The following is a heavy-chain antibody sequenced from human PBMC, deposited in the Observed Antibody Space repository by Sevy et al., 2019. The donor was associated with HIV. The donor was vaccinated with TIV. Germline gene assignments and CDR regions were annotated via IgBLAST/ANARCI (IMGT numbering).Heavy chain of an antibody. V-gene: IGHV4-61*02. CDR2: IYTSGST. D-gene: IGHD3-3*01. CDR3: ARDPDYDFWSGYYTGPPL. Sequence: SETLSLTCTVSGGSISSGSYYWSWIRQPAGKGLEWIGRIYTSGSTNYNPSLKSRVTMSVDTSKNQFSLKLSSVTAADTAVHYCARDPDYDFWSGYYTGPPLWGQGTLVTVSS. J-gene: IGHJ4*02. CDR1: GGSISSGSYY.